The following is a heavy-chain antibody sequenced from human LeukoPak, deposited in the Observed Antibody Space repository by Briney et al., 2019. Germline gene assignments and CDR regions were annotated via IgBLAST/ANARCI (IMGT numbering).Heavy chain of an antibody. J-gene: IGHJ5*02. CDR2: VYYSGST. Sequence: SETLSLTCTVSGGSISSSIYYWGWIRQPPRKGLEWIGSVYYSGSTYYSPSLKTRVTISVDTSKNEFSLKLTSVTAADTAVYYCARQGGDSMVRGVIKDWFDPWGQGTLVTVSS. V-gene: IGHV4-39*01. CDR1: GGSISSSIYY. CDR3: ARQGGDSMVRGVIKDWFDP. D-gene: IGHD3-10*01.